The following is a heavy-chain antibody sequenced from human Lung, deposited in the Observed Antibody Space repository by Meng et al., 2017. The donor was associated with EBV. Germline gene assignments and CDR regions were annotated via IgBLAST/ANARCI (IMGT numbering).Heavy chain of an antibody. Sequence: RVPVATECMKPRDSVKVSCKVSGYTLTSYAMHLVRQAPGQRLEWMGWINAGNGSTKYSQRFQGRVTITRDTSASTAYMELSSLRSEDTTVYYCARAGYDSSGYYPQPFDYWGQGTLVTVSS. J-gene: IGHJ4*02. D-gene: IGHD3-22*01. CDR3: ARAGYDSSGYYPQPFDY. V-gene: IGHV1-3*01. CDR2: INAGNGST. CDR1: GYTLTSYA.